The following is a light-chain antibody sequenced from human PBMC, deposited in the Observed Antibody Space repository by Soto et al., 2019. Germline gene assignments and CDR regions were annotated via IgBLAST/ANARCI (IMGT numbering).Light chain of an antibody. CDR2: GAS. Sequence: EIVLTQSPGTLSLSPGERATLSCRASQSVSSSYLAWYQQKPGQAPRLLIYGASSRATGIPDRFSGSGSGTDFTLTISRLEPEDFAVYYCQQYGSSRWTFGQGNKVYIK. J-gene: IGKJ1*01. CDR3: QQYGSSRWT. V-gene: IGKV3-20*01. CDR1: QSVSSSY.